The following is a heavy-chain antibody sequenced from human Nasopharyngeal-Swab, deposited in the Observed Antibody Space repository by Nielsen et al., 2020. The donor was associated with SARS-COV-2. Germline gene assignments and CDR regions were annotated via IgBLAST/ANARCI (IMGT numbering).Heavy chain of an antibody. Sequence: WIRQPPGKGLEWIGEINHSGSTNYNPSLKSRVTISVDTSKNQFSLKLSSVIAADTAVYYCATRRHGHWGQGTLVTVSS. CDR2: INHSGST. V-gene: IGHV4-34*01. J-gene: IGHJ4*02. D-gene: IGHD3/OR15-3a*01. CDR3: ATRRHGH.